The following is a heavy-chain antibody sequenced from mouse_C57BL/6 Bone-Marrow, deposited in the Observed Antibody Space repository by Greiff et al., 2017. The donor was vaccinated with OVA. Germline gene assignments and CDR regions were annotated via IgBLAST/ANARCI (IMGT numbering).Heavy chain of an antibody. Sequence: EVQVVESGGGLVKPGGSLKLSCAASGFTFSSYAMSWVRQTPEKRLEWVATISDGGSYTYYPDNVQGRFTISRDNAKNNLYLQMSHLKSEDTAMYYCARGGSFDYWGQGTTLTVSS. CDR1: GFTFSSYA. CDR3: ARGGSFDY. V-gene: IGHV5-4*01. D-gene: IGHD1-1*01. CDR2: ISDGGSYT. J-gene: IGHJ2*01.